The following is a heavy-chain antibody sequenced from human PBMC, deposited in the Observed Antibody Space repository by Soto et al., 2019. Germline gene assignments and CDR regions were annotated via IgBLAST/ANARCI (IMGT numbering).Heavy chain of an antibody. J-gene: IGHJ4*02. V-gene: IGHV4-34*01. CDR2: INHSGST. D-gene: IGHD4-17*01. Sequence: QVQLQQWGAGLLKPSETLSLTCAVYGGSFSGYYWSWIRQPPGKGLGWIGEINHSGSTNYNPSLKSRVTISVDTSKNQFSLKLSSVTAADTAVYYCASNVDYGDYYFDYWGQGTLVTVSS. CDR1: GGSFSGYY. CDR3: ASNVDYGDYYFDY.